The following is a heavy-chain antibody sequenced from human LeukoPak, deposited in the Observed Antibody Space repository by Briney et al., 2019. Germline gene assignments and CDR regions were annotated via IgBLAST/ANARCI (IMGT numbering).Heavy chain of an antibody. CDR2: ISGSGGST. D-gene: IGHD3-9*01. Sequence: GGSLRLSCAASGFTFNSYAMSWVRQAPGKGLEWVSAISGSGGSTYYADSVKGRFTISRDNSKNTLYLQMNSLRAEDTAVYYCAKLYYDILTGYSPFDYWGQGTLVTVSS. J-gene: IGHJ4*02. CDR1: GFTFNSYA. V-gene: IGHV3-23*01. CDR3: AKLYYDILTGYSPFDY.